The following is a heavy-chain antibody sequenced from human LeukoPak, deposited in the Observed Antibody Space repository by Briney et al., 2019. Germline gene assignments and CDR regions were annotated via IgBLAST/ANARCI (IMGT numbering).Heavy chain of an antibody. CDR1: GFTFNSYS. V-gene: IGHV3-21*04. D-gene: IGHD2-21*01. CDR2: ISGSNSYI. CDR3: ARSIFTFDYYDFYYMDV. J-gene: IGHJ6*03. Sequence: GGSLRLSCAASGFTFNSYSMNWVRQAPGKGLEWVSSISGSNSYIYYADSMKGRFTISRDNAKNTLSLQMNSLRAEDTAVYYCARSIFTFDYYDFYYMDVWGRGTTVTVSS.